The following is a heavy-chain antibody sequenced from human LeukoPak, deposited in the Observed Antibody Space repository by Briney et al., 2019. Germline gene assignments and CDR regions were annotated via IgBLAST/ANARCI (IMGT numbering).Heavy chain of an antibody. CDR3: ARRGYSSGLFDY. CDR1: GGSISSSSYY. Sequence: SETLSLTCTVSGGSISSSSYYWGWIRQPPGKGLGWIGSIYYSGSTYYNPSLKSRVTISVDTSKNQFSLKLSSVTAADTAVYYCARRGYSSGLFDYWGQGTLVTVSS. D-gene: IGHD6-19*01. CDR2: IYYSGST. V-gene: IGHV4-39*01. J-gene: IGHJ4*02.